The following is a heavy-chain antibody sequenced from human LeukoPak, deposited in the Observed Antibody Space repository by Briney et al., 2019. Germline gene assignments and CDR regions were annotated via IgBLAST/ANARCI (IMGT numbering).Heavy chain of an antibody. CDR2: IGPHSTFT. J-gene: IGHJ4*02. CDR3: MREGEGPLSKDFDY. Sequence: GASVKASCKSSGFTFTDHYIHWVRQGPGQGLEWMGYIGPHSTFTSSPQEFQGRVTMTRDASMSTAYMELTRLTSDDTAVYYCMREGEGPLSKDFDYWGQGTLVTVPS. D-gene: IGHD2/OR15-2a*01. V-gene: IGHV1-2*02. CDR1: GFTFTDHY.